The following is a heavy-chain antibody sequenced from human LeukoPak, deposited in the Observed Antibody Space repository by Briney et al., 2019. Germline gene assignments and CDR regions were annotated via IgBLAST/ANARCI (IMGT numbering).Heavy chain of an antibody. CDR1: GYSISSGYF. V-gene: IGHV4-38-2*02. Sequence: SETLSLTCSVSGYSISSGYFWGWIRQPPGKGLEWIGRIYTTGRTNYNPSLKSRVTMSVDTTKNQFSLKLSSVTAADTAVYYCARVNILNYYYYTDVWGNGTTVTVSS. J-gene: IGHJ6*03. CDR2: IYTTGRT. D-gene: IGHD2-15*01. CDR3: ARVNILNYYYYTDV.